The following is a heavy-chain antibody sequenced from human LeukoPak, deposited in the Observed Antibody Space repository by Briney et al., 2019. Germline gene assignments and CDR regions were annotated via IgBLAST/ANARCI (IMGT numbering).Heavy chain of an antibody. Sequence: SETLSLTCTVSGGSISSYYWSWIRQPPGKGLEWIGYIYTSGSTNYNPSLKSRVTISVDTSKNQFSLKLSSVTAADTEVYYCARDGDYDILTGRASNYYMDVWGKGTTVTVSS. CDR3: ARDGDYDILTGRASNYYMDV. CDR2: IYTSGST. J-gene: IGHJ6*03. CDR1: GGSISSYY. V-gene: IGHV4-4*09. D-gene: IGHD3-9*01.